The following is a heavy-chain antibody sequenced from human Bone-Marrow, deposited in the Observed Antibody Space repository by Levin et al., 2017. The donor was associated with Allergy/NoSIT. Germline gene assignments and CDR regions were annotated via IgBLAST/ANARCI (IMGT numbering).Heavy chain of an antibody. V-gene: IGHV3-43*01. J-gene: IGHJ4*02. D-gene: IGHD2-15*01. Sequence: GGSLRLSCAASGFTFDDYTMHWVRQAPGKGLEWVSLISWDGTNAYYADSVRGRFTIFRDNSVTSLYLQMNSLRTEDTALYYFARPYCSGGSCYLTEGYSFDYWGQGTLVTVSS. CDR2: ISWDGTNA. CDR1: GFTFDDYT. CDR3: ARPYCSGGSCYLTEGYSFDY.